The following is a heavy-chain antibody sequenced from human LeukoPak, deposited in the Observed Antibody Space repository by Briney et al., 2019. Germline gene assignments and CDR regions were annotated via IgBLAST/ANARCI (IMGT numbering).Heavy chain of an antibody. CDR1: GFTFSSYG. V-gene: IGHV3-30*02. CDR2: IRYDGSNK. J-gene: IGHJ4*02. CDR3: AKDMVGYGDLFDY. Sequence: PGGSLRLSCAASGFTFSSYGMHWVRQAPGKGLEWVAFIRYDGSNKYYADSVKGRFTISRDNSKNKLYLQMNSLRAEDTAVYYCAKDMVGYGDLFDYWGQGTLVTVSS. D-gene: IGHD4-17*01.